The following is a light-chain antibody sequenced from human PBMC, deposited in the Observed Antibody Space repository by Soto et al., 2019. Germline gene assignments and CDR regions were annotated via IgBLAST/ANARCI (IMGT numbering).Light chain of an antibody. CDR2: EVS. Sequence: QSVLTQSPSASGSPGQSVTISCTGTSSDVGNYKYVSWYQQHPGKAPKLMIYEVSKRPSGVPDRFSGSKSGNTASLTVSGLQSVDEADYYCCSYAGSNNWVFGGGTKLTVL. J-gene: IGLJ3*02. CDR1: SSDVGNYKY. V-gene: IGLV2-8*01. CDR3: CSYAGSNNWV.